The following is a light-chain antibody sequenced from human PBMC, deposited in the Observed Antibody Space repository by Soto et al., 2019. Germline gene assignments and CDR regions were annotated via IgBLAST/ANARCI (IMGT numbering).Light chain of an antibody. CDR3: AAWDDSLNGYV. CDR1: SXNIGSNT. Sequence: QSVLTQPPSASGTPGQRITISSSGSSXNIGSNTVNWYQQFPGTAPKLLIYSNNQRPSGVPDRFSGSKSGTSASLAISGLQSEDEADYYCAAWDDSLNGYVFGTGTKVTVL. V-gene: IGLV1-44*01. J-gene: IGLJ1*01. CDR2: SNN.